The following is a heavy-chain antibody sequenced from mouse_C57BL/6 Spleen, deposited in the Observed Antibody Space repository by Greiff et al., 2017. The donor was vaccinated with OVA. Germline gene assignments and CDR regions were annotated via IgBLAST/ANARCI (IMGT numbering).Heavy chain of an antibody. Sequence: EVQVVESGGGLVKPGGSLKLSCAASGFTFSSYAMSWVRQTPEQRLEWVATISDGGSYTYYPDNVKGRFTISRDNAKNNLYLQMSHLKSEDTAMYYCARDLLLRGSLFDYWGQGTTLTVSS. CDR2: ISDGGSYT. V-gene: IGHV5-4*01. CDR3: ARDLLLRGSLFDY. D-gene: IGHD1-1*01. J-gene: IGHJ2*01. CDR1: GFTFSSYA.